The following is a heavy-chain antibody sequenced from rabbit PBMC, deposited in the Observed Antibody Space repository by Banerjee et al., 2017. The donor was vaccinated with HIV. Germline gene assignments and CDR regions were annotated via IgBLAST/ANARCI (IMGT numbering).Heavy chain of an antibody. V-gene: IGHV1S45*01. D-gene: IGHD8-1*01. CDR1: GFSFSGSYY. CDR3: ARDGAGGSFFAL. J-gene: IGHJ4*01. CDR2: IDPVFGIT. Sequence: EQLVESGGGLVQPEGSLTLTCTASGFSFSGSYYMNWVRQAPGKGLEWIGYIDPVFGITYYANWVNGRFSISRENAQNTVFLQMTSLTAADTATYFCARDGAGGSFFALWGPGTLVTVS.